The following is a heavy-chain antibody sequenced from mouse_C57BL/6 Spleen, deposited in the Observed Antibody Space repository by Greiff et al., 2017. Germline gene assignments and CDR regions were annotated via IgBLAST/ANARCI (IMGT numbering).Heavy chain of an antibody. CDR1: GYTFTSYW. J-gene: IGHJ1*03. CDR2: INPSNGGT. V-gene: IGHV1-53*01. CDR3: AREAYDGYPLYGYFDV. D-gene: IGHD2-3*01. Sequence: QVQLQQPGTELVKPRASVKLSCKASGYTFTSYWMHWVKQRPGQGLEWIGNINPSNGGTNYNEKFKSKATLTVDKSSSTAYMQLSSLTSEDSAVYYWAREAYDGYPLYGYFDVWGTGTTVTVSS.